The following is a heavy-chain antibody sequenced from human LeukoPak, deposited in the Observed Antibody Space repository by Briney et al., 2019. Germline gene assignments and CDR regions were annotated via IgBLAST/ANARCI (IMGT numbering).Heavy chain of an antibody. V-gene: IGHV1-24*01. CDR1: GYTLTELS. CDR3: ATFILLYFGEPFDF. Sequence: ASVKVSCKVSGYTLTELSMHWVRQAPGKGLEWMGGFDPEDGETIYAQKFQGRVAMTEDTSTDTAYMELSSLRSEDTAIYYCATFILLYFGEPFDFWGQGTLVTVSS. J-gene: IGHJ4*02. CDR2: FDPEDGET. D-gene: IGHD3-10*01.